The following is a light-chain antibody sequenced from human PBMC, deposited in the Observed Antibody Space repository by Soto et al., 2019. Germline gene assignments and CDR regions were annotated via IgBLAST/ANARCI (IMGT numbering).Light chain of an antibody. V-gene: IGKV1-39*01. CDR2: AAS. Sequence: DIQMTQSPSSLSASVGDRVTITCRASQSISSYLNWYQQKPGKAPKLLIYAASSLQSGVPSRFNGSGSGTDFTLTISSLQPEDFATYYCQQSYSTPGLTFGGGTKVDIK. CDR3: QQSYSTPGLT. J-gene: IGKJ4*01. CDR1: QSISSY.